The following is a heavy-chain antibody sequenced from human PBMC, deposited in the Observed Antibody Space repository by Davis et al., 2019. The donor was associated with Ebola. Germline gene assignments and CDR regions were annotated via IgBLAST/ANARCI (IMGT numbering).Heavy chain of an antibody. CDR2: IRSKANSYAT. V-gene: IGHV3-73*01. CDR1: GFTFSGSA. D-gene: IGHD6-13*01. J-gene: IGHJ4*02. CDR3: ARETAGNYFDY. Sequence: PGGSLRLSCAASGFTFSGSAMHWVRQASGKGLEWVGRIRSKANSYATAYAASVKGRFTISRDDSKNTAYLQMNSLRAEDTAVYYCARETAGNYFDYWGQGTLVTVSS.